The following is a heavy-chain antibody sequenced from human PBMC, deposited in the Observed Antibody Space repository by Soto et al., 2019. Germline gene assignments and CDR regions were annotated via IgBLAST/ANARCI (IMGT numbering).Heavy chain of an antibody. J-gene: IGHJ4*02. CDR1: GGSFSGHY. Sequence: QVQLQQWGAGLLKPSETLSLTCAVYGGSFSGHYWTWIRQPPGKGLEWIGEIDHSASTKYNPSLQSRVTISVDTSKNQFSLKLRSVTAADTAVYYCARGITVVAQSDAPDKYYFDSWGLGTLVTASS. CDR2: IDHSAST. CDR3: ARGITVVAQSDAPDKYYFDS. D-gene: IGHD2-15*01. V-gene: IGHV4-34*01.